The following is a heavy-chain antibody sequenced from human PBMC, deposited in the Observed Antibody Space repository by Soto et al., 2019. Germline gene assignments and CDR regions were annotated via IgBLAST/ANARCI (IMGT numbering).Heavy chain of an antibody. CDR2: VFYTGST. Sequence: QVQLQESGPGLVKPSETLALICTVSGGSFINYYWSWVRRPPGKGLEWIGYVFYTGSTNYNPSLKSRVTISLDTTKKQFSLNLTSVTSADTAVSYCARDRGLHAYFDYWCQGTLVTVSS. V-gene: IGHV4-59*01. J-gene: IGHJ4*02. CDR3: ARDRGLHAYFDY. CDR1: GGSFINYY.